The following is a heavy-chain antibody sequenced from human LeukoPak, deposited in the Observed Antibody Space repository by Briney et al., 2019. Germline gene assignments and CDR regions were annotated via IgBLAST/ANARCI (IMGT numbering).Heavy chain of an antibody. CDR3: VKVDSSGWFGGRVGDY. CDR2: ISSNGGST. Sequence: PGGSLRLPCSASGFTFSSYAMHWVRQAPGKGLEYVSAISSNGGSTYYADSVKGRFTISRDNSKNTLYLQMSSLRAEDTAVYYCVKVDSSGWFGGRVGDYWGQGTLVTVSS. CDR1: GFTFSSYA. V-gene: IGHV3-64D*06. J-gene: IGHJ4*02. D-gene: IGHD6-19*01.